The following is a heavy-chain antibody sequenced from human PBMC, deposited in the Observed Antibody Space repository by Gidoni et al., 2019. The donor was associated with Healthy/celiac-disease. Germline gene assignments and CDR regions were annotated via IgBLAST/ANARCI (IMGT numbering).Heavy chain of an antibody. CDR2: IYYSGRT. J-gene: IGHJ5*02. V-gene: IGHV4-39*01. CDR1: GGFISSSRYY. D-gene: IGHD5-12*01. Sequence: QLQLQESGPGLVKPSETLSLPCTVSGGFISSSRYYLGWIRQPPGKGLEWIGSIYYSGRTYYHPSLKSRVTISVDTSKNQFSLKLSSVTAADTAVYYCARQVEMATIQGNWFDPWGQGTLVTVSS. CDR3: ARQVEMATIQGNWFDP.